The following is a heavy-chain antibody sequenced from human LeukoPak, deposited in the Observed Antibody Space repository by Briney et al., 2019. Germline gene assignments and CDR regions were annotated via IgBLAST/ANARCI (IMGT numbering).Heavy chain of an antibody. Sequence: GGSLRLSCAASGLTFSSYNMNWVRQAPGQGLEWVSFISSSSNYIYYTDSVKGRFTISRDNAKNSLFLQMNSLRAEDTAVYYCARDPYSGTYGNTYYYYMDVWGKGTTVTISS. J-gene: IGHJ6*03. CDR3: ARDPYSGTYGNTYYYYMDV. D-gene: IGHD1-26*01. CDR2: ISSSSNYI. CDR1: GLTFSSYN. V-gene: IGHV3-21*01.